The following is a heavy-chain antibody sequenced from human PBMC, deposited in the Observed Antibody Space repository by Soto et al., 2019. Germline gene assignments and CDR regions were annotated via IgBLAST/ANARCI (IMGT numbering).Heavy chain of an antibody. V-gene: IGHV3-66*01. Sequence: EVQLVESGGGLVQPGGSLRLSCAASGFTVSSKYMNWVRQAPGKGLEWVSVLYSGGTTYYADSVKGRFIISRDNSKITLYLQMNSLRAEDTVVYYCARGGGRDLGGAYCFDYWGQGTLVTVAS. D-gene: IGHD1-26*01. CDR2: LYSGGTT. CDR3: ARGGGRDLGGAYCFDY. CDR1: GFTVSSKY. J-gene: IGHJ4*02.